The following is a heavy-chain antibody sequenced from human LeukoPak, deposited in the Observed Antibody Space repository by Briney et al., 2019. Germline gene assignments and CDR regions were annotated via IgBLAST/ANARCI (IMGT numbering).Heavy chain of an antibody. CDR1: GGSISSSSYY. J-gene: IGHJ4*02. D-gene: IGHD6-13*01. CDR3: AASSSWGYFDY. V-gene: IGHV4-39*01. Sequence: SETLPLTCTVSGGSISSSSYYWGWIRQPPGKGLEWIGSIYYSGSTYYNPSLKSRVTISVDTSKNQFSLKLSSVTAADTAVYYCAASSSWGYFDYWGQGTLVTVSS. CDR2: IYYSGST.